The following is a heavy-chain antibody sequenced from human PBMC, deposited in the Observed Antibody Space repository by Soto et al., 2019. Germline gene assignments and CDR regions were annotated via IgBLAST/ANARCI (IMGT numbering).Heavy chain of an antibody. D-gene: IGHD3-22*01. CDR1: GYSFTSYW. CDR2: IYPGDSDT. Sequence: GESLKISCKGSGYSFTSYWIGWVSQMPGKGLEGMGIIYPGDSDTRYSPSFQGQVTISADKSISTAYLQWSSLKASDTAMYYCAYYSDSSGGVLQHWGQGTLVTVSS. J-gene: IGHJ1*01. CDR3: AYYSDSSGGVLQH. V-gene: IGHV5-51*01.